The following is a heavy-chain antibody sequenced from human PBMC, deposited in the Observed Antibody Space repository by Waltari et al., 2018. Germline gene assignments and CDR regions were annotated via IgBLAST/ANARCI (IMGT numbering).Heavy chain of an antibody. CDR2: IYTSGST. D-gene: IGHD1-20*01. CDR1: GGSLSSYS. V-gene: IGHV4-4*07. Sequence: QVQLQESGPGLVKPSETLSLTCTVSGGSLSSYSWSWIRQPAGRGLEWIGRIYTSGSTNYNPSLKSRVTMSLDTSKNQFSLKLSSLTAADTAVYYCASVYNRAFDIWGQGTLVTVSS. J-gene: IGHJ3*02. CDR3: ASVYNRAFDI.